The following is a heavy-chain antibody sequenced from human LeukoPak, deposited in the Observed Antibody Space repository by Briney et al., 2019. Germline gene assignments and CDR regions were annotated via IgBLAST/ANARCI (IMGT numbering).Heavy chain of an antibody. CDR3: ATVGIAAAEDAFDI. Sequence: SETLSLTCTVSGGSISSSSYYWGWIRQPPGKGLEWIGSIYYSGSTYYNPSLKSRVTISVDTSKNQFSLKLSSVTAADTAVYYCATVGIAAAEDAFDIWGQGTMVTVSS. J-gene: IGHJ3*02. V-gene: IGHV4-39*01. CDR2: IYYSGST. CDR1: GGSISSSSYY. D-gene: IGHD6-13*01.